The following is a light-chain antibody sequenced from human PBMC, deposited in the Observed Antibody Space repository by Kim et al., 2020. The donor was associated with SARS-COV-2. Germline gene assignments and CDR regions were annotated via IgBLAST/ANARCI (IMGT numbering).Light chain of an antibody. CDR3: CSYAGSSTFV. J-gene: IGLJ1*01. V-gene: IGLV2-23*02. CDR2: EIS. Sequence: QSALTQPASVSGSPGQSITISCTGTSRDVGNYNLVSWYQQHPGKAPKLMIYEISKRPSGVSNRFSGSKFGNTASLTISGLQAEDEADYYCCSYAGSSTFVFGTGTKVTVL. CDR1: SRDVGNYNL.